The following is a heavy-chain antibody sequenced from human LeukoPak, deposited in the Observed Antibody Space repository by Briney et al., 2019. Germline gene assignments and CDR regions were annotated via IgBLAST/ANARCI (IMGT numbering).Heavy chain of an antibody. CDR3: ARVHYDTSGYYYVDS. Sequence: EGSLRLSCAASGFTFSRYAMYWVRQAPGKGLEYVSAISSNGGGRYYARSVKGRFSISRDNFRDTLYLQMGSLRAEDMVVYYCARVHYDTSGYYYVDSWGQGTLVTVSS. J-gene: IGHJ4*02. CDR1: GFTFSRYA. CDR2: ISSNGGGR. D-gene: IGHD3-22*01. V-gene: IGHV3-64*01.